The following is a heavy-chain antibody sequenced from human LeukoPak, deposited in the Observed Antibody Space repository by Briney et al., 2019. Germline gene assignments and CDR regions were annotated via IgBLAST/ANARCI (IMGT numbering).Heavy chain of an antibody. V-gene: IGHV3-53*01. CDR2: IYSGGST. CDR3: AGVKKGFTIFGVVPPTPYFDY. Sequence: GGSLRLSCAASGFTVSSNYMSWVRQAPGKGPEWVSVIYSGGSTYYADSVKGRFTISRDNSKNTLYLQMNSLRAEDTAVYYCAGVKKGFTIFGVVPPTPYFDYWGQGTLVTVSS. CDR1: GFTVSSNY. J-gene: IGHJ4*02. D-gene: IGHD3-3*01.